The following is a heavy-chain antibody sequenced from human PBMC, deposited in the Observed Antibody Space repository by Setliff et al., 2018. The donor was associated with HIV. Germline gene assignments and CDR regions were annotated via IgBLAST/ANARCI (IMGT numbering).Heavy chain of an antibody. CDR2: IRYDGSKK. D-gene: IGHD3-22*01. CDR1: GFIFSSYG. J-gene: IGHJ3*02. CDR3: ARDNYYFDNSGYPVDAFDI. V-gene: IGHV3-30*02. Sequence: GGSLRLSCVASGFIFSSYGMHWVRQAPGKGLEWEAFIRYDGSKKYYADSVKGRFTISRDNAKNSLYLQMNSLRVEDTAVYYCARDNYYFDNSGYPVDAFDIWGQGTMVTVS.